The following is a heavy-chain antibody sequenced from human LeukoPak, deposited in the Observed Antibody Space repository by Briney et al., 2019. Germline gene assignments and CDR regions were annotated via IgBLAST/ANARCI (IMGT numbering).Heavy chain of an antibody. CDR3: ARVGVYYDSSGTVDY. CDR1: GFTFSDYY. V-gene: IGHV3-11*01. J-gene: IGHJ4*02. CDR2: ISSSGSTI. D-gene: IGHD3-22*01. Sequence: GGSLRLSCAASGFTFSDYYMSWIRQAPGKGLEWVSYISSSGSTIYYADSVKGRFTISRDNAKNSLYLQMNSLRADDTAVYYCARVGVYYDSSGTVDYWGQGTLVTVSS.